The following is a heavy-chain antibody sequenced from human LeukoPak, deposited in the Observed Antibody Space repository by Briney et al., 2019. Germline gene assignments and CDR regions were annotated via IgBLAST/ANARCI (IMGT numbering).Heavy chain of an antibody. J-gene: IGHJ5*02. D-gene: IGHD3-10*01. Sequence: KPSELLSFTSTSADSSISCYIWSLIRQPARNRLWWIGRYYASADTKYNPSFQSRVTISVDTSINPFYLQLSSVKAADTAVYYCARDSDRLIRDYYGSGSYILNWFDPWGQGTLVTDSS. CDR2: YYASADT. CDR3: ARDSDRLIRDYYGSGSYILNWFDP. V-gene: IGHV4-4*07. CDR1: DSSISCYI.